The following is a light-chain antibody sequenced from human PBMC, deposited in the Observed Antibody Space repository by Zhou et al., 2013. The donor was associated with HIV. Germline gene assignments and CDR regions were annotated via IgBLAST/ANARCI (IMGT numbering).Light chain of an antibody. CDR2: GAS. Sequence: EIVLTQSPDTLSLSPGERGTLSCRASQSVRDNYLAWYQQKPGQPPRLLIYGASTRATGIPDRFSGSGSGADFTLTISRLEPEDFEVYYCHQYDKSPGTFGQGTRLEMK. CDR3: HQYDKSPGT. V-gene: IGKV3-20*01. CDR1: QSVRDNY. J-gene: IGKJ5*01.